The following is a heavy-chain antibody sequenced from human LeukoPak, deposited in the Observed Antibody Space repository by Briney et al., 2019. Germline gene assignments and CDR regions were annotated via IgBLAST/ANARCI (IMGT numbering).Heavy chain of an antibody. CDR2: ISSSSSNA. CDR3: ARRSVAGTWDFDY. D-gene: IGHD6-19*01. V-gene: IGHV3-11*03. J-gene: IGHJ4*02. Sequence: GGSLRLSCAASGFTFSDFYMSWVRQAPGKGLEWLSYISSSSSNANYADSVKGRFTISRDNAKNSLYLQLNSLRAEDTAVYYCARRSVAGTWDFDYWGQGTLVTVSS. CDR1: GFTFSDFY.